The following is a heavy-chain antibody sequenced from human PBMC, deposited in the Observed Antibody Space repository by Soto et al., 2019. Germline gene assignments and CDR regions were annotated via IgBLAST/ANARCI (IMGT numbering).Heavy chain of an antibody. Sequence: EVQLVESGGGFVQPGRSLTLACATSGFTFQNFAMHWVRQAPGKGLIWVSSINWNSRTILYADSVKGRFTISRDNATSSLYLQMNSLRVEDTALYYCVKDFSGYTHGVRAFEIWAKGRWSPSLQ. V-gene: IGHV3-9*01. CDR1: GFTFQNFA. J-gene: IGHJ3*02. D-gene: IGHD5-18*01. CDR3: VKDFSGYTHGVRAFEI. CDR2: INWNSRTI.